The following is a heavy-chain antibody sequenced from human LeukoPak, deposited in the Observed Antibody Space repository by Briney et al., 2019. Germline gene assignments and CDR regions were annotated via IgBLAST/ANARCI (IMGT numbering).Heavy chain of an antibody. CDR3: ARDHNYAFDN. Sequence: PGGSLRLSCAASGFMFSDYSMNWVRQAPGKGLEWISYVGISSGNIKYADSVKGRFTISGDSAKNSVYLQMNNLRVEDTALYYCARDHNYAFDNWGQGTLVTVSS. D-gene: IGHD4-11*01. CDR1: GFMFSDYS. CDR2: VGISSGNI. V-gene: IGHV3-48*04. J-gene: IGHJ4*02.